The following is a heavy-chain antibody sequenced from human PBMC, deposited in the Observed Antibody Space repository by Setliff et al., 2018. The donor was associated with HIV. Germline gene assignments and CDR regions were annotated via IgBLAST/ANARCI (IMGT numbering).Heavy chain of an antibody. Sequence: SETLSLTCAVYGGSFSEYYWSWIRQSPGKGLEWIGEINHSGSTHYNPPLKSRATISVDTSKNQFFLELTSVTAADTAVYYCARGRYNGDSYSGGFYYFDHWGQGSLVTVSS. J-gene: IGHJ4*02. CDR1: GGSFSEYY. D-gene: IGHD1-1*01. V-gene: IGHV4-34*01. CDR2: INHSGST. CDR3: ARGRYNGDSYSGGFYYFDH.